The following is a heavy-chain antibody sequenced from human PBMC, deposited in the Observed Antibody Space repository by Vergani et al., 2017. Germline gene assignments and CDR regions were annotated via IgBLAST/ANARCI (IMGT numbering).Heavy chain of an antibody. V-gene: IGHV1-69*01. J-gene: IGHJ6*02. CDR2: IIPIFGTA. Sequence: QVQLLQSGAEVKKPGSSVKVSCKASGGTFSSYAISWVRPAPGQGLEWMGGIIPIFGTANNAQKFQGRVTITAGESTSTAYMELSSLRSEDTGVYYCARRDISISGVDSISGYYYYGMDVWGQGTTVTVSS. CDR1: GGTFSSYA. CDR3: ARRDISISGVDSISGYYYYGMDV. D-gene: IGHD3-3*01.